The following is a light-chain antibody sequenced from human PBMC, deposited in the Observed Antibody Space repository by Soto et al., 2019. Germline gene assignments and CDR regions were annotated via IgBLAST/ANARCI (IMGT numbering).Light chain of an antibody. CDR3: QQYGSSPR. Sequence: EIVLTQSPGTLSLSPGARATLSCRASQSVSSSYLAWYQQKPGQAPRLLIYGASSRATGIPDRFSGSGSGTDFTLTISRLGPEDFAVYYCQQYGSSPRFGQGPKLEIK. V-gene: IGKV3-20*01. CDR2: GAS. J-gene: IGKJ2*03. CDR1: QSVSSSY.